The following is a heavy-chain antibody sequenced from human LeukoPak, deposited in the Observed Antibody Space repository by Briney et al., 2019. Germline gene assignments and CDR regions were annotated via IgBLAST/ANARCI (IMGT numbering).Heavy chain of an antibody. J-gene: IGHJ3*02. CDR1: GGSISSSSYY. Sequence: PSETLSLTCTVSGGSISSSSYYWGWIRQPPGKGLEWIASIFYSGSTYYNPSLKSRVTISVDTSKNQFSLKLSSVTAADTAVYYCARGLWPNAFDIWGQGTMVTVSS. D-gene: IGHD3-10*01. V-gene: IGHV4-39*07. CDR2: IFYSGST. CDR3: ARGLWPNAFDI.